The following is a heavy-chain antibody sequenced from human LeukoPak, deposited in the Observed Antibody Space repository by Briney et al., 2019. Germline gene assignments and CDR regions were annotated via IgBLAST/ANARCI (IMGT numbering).Heavy chain of an antibody. CDR1: GGSISSGSYY. CDR3: ARDLASGYGSGSKGGWFGP. V-gene: IGHV4-61*02. D-gene: IGHD3-10*01. CDR2: IYTSGST. Sequence: SETLSLTCTVSGGSISSGSYYWSWIRQPAGKGLEWIGRIYTSGSTNYNPSLKSRVTILVDTSKNQFSLKLSSVTAADTAVYYCARDLASGYGSGSKGGWFGPWGQGTLVTVSS. J-gene: IGHJ5*02.